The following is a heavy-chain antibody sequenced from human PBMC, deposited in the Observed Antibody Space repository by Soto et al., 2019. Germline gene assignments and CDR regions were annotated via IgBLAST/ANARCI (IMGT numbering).Heavy chain of an antibody. Sequence: EVQLLESGGGLVQPGGSLRLSCAASGFTFSSYAMSWVRQAPGKGLEWVSAISGSGGSTYYADSVKGRFTISRDNSKNTLDLQMNSMSAGDTAVYYCAKDRRGYRWFDPWGQGTLVNVS. J-gene: IGHJ5*02. CDR1: GFTFSSYA. CDR3: AKDRRGYRWFDP. D-gene: IGHD5-18*01. V-gene: IGHV3-23*01. CDR2: ISGSGGST.